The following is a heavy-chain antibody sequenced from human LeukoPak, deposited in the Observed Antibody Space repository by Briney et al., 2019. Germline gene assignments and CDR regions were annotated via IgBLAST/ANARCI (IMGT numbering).Heavy chain of an antibody. CDR2: MTPNSGDT. J-gene: IGHJ4*02. CDR1: VYTFNSYD. V-gene: IGHV1-8*01. Sequence: GASVKVSCKASVYTFNSYDINWVRQAPGQGLEWLGWMTPNSGDTGYAQKFQGRVTMTRDTSISTAYMELSSLRSEDTAVYYCARNYYGSGTFDYWGQGTLVTVSS. CDR3: ARNYYGSGTFDY. D-gene: IGHD3-10*01.